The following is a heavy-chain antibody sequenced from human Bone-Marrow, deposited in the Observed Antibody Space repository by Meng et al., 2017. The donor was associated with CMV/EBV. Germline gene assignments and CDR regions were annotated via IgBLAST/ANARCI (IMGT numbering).Heavy chain of an antibody. J-gene: IGHJ6*02. CDR2: IIPIFGTA. D-gene: IGHD1-26*01. V-gene: IGHV1-69*05. CDR1: GGTFSSYA. CDR3: AKEKAVGWELLPGSGYYYGMDV. Sequence: SVKVSCKASGGTFSSYAISWVRQAPGQGLEWMGGIIPIFGTANYAQKFQGRVTITTDESTSTAYMGLSSLRSVDTAVYYGAKEKAVGWELLPGSGYYYGMDVWGQGTTVTVSS.